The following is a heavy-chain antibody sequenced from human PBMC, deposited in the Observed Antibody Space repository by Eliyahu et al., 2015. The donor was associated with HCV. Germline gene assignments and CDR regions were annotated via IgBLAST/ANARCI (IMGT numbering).Heavy chain of an antibody. CDR2: IYYSGST. J-gene: IGHJ3*02. D-gene: IGHD2-21*01. CDR3: ARGQEMRYPASRLWAFDI. V-gene: IGHV4-31*03. Sequence: QVQLQESGPGLVKPSQTLSLTCTVSGGSISXXGYYWSWIRQHPGKGLEWIGYIYYSGSTYYNPSLKSRVTISVDTSKNQFSLKLSSVTAADTAVYYCARGQEMRYPASRLWAFDIWGQGTMVTVSS. CDR1: GGSISXXGYY.